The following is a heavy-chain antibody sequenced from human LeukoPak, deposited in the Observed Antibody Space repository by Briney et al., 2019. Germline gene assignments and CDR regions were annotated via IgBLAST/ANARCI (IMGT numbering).Heavy chain of an antibody. D-gene: IGHD1-1*01. CDR1: GGSINSYY. V-gene: IGHV4-4*07. J-gene: IGHJ5*02. CDR3: AREEYNRNDVGWFDP. CDR2: IYTSGST. Sequence: SETLSLTCTVSGGSINSYYWSWIRQPAGKGLEWIGRIYTSGSTNYNPSLKSRVTMSVDTSKNQFSLKLSSVTAADTAVYYCAREEYNRNDVGWFDPWGQGTLVTVSS.